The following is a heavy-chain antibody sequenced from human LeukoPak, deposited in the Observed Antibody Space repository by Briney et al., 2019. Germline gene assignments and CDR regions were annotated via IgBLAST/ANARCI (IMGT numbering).Heavy chain of an antibody. Sequence: GGSLRLSCAASGFIFSSYRMNWVRQAPGKGLEGVSYISSSSNTIYYADSVKGRFTISRDNAKNSLYLQMNSLRAEDTAVYYCARDFFMTPDYWGQGTLVTVSS. CDR2: ISSSSNTI. CDR3: ARDFFMTPDY. CDR1: GFIFSSYR. J-gene: IGHJ4*02. D-gene: IGHD3-16*01. V-gene: IGHV3-48*01.